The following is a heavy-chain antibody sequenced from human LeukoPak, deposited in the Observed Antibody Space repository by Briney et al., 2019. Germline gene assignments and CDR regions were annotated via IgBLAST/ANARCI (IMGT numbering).Heavy chain of an antibody. CDR2: IYYSGTT. V-gene: IGHV4-59*08. D-gene: IGHD2-2*01. J-gene: IGHJ4*02. CDR3: ARLTDDVVVPSITYHYFDS. Sequence: SQTLSLICTVSGASITSHYWSWIRQPPGKGLEYIAYIYYSGTTNYNPSLKSRVTISIDTSKNQFSLKLTSVTAADTAVYYCARLTDDVVVPSITYHYFDSWGQGTRVTVSS. CDR1: GASITSHY.